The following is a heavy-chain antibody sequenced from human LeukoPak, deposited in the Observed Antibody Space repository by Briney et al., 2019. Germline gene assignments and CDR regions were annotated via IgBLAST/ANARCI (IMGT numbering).Heavy chain of an antibody. D-gene: IGHD1-1*01. CDR3: ARDWKTNSFDY. CDR2: IYYDGSNI. CDR1: EFTFTTYG. Sequence: GGSLRLSCTASEFTFTTYGMHWVRQAPGKGLEWVAFIYYDGSNIYYADYVKGRFTISRDISKNTLYLQMDSLRAEDTAIYYCARDWKTNSFDYWGQGTLVTVSS. V-gene: IGHV3-33*01. J-gene: IGHJ4*02.